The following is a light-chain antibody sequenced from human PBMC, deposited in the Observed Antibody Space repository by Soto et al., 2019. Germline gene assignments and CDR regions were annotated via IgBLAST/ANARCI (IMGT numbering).Light chain of an antibody. J-gene: IGLJ3*02. CDR3: SSYTTTITV. Sequence: QSVLTQPASGSGSPGQSVTIPCTGTNSDLGNYKYVSWYQQYPGKPPQLLIYEVTNRPLGVSNRFSGSKSGNTASLTISGLQAEDEADYYCSSYTTTITVFGGGTKLTVL. CDR1: NSDLGNYKY. V-gene: IGLV2-14*01. CDR2: EVT.